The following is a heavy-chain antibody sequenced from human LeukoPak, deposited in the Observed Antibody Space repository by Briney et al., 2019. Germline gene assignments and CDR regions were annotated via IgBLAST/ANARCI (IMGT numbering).Heavy chain of an antibody. D-gene: IGHD2-21*01. CDR2: FYCSGST. J-gene: IGHJ4*02. Sequence: PSETLSLTCTVSGGSISSSSYCWGWIRQPPGKGLEWIGSFYCSGSTYYNPSLKSRVTISVDTSKNQFSLKLSSVTAADTAVYYCARLRSPVIILYYFDYWGQGTLVTVSS. V-gene: IGHV4-39*01. CDR1: GGSISSSSYC. CDR3: ARLRSPVIILYYFDY.